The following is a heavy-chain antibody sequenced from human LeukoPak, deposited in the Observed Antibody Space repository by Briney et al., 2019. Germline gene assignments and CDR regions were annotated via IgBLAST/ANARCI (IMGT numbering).Heavy chain of an antibody. V-gene: IGHV3-7*04. CDR3: ARGVDV. Sequence: GGSRRLSCAASGSTFGSYWMNWVRRPPGKGLEWVANIKEDGSEKYYVDSVKGRFTISRDNAKNSLYLQMNSLRAEDTAVYYCARGVDVWGQGTTVTVS. CDR2: IKEDGSEK. CDR1: GSTFGSYW. J-gene: IGHJ6*02.